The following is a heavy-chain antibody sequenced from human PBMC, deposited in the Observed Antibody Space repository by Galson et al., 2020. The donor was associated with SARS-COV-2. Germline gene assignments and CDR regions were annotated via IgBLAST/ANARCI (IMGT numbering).Heavy chain of an antibody. CDR1: GFSLTTIGVG. CDR3: TQSTTDSYVDS. J-gene: IGHJ4*02. D-gene: IGHD4-17*01. Sequence: SGPTLVKPKQTLTLTCTFSGFSLTTIGVGVGWLRQTPGKAPEWLAVIYWDDDKRYNPSLRNRLTITKDTSKTQVVLTMTYMDPLDTATYFCTQSTTDSYVDSWGQGTLVTVSS. V-gene: IGHV2-5*02. CDR2: IYWDDDK.